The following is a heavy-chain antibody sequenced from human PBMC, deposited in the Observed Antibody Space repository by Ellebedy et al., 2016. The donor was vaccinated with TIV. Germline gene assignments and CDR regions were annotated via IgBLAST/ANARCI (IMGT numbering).Heavy chain of an antibody. CDR2: IDPGDSYT. J-gene: IGHJ5*02. D-gene: IGHD4-23*01. CDR3: ARLSVTAFRSNSFDP. V-gene: IGHV5-10-1*01. Sequence: GESLKISCKTSGYSFTKSWISWVRQMPGKGLEWMGRIDPGDSYTDYSPSFQGHVTISIDRSINTAYLHLSGLKASDTAMYYCARLSVTAFRSNSFDPWGQGTLVTVSS. CDR1: GYSFTKSW.